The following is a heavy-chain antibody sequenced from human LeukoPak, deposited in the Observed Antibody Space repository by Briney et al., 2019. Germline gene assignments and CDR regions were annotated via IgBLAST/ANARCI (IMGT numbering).Heavy chain of an antibody. J-gene: IGHJ3*02. V-gene: IGHV3-7*01. Sequence: GGSLRLSCAASGFTFSSYWMSWVRQAPGKGLEWVANIKQDGSEKYYVDSVKGRFTISRDNAKNSLYLQMNSLRAEDTAVYYCARDSWFGELGLAFDIWGQGTMVTVSS. CDR1: GFTFSSYW. CDR3: ARDSWFGELGLAFDI. D-gene: IGHD3-10*01. CDR2: IKQDGSEK.